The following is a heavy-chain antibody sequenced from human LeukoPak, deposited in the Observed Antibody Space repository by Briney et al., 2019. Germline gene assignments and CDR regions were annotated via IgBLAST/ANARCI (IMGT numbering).Heavy chain of an antibody. D-gene: IGHD6-13*01. CDR2: INPSGDTT. CDR1: GYIFTAHY. Sequence: ASVKVSCKASGYIFTAHYMHWVRQAPGQGLEWMGIINPSGDTTSHAQKFQGRVTMTRDTSTSTVYMEVSSLRSEDTAVYYCARDNSDTVKGDYSSTSYWWFDPWGQGTLVTVSS. J-gene: IGHJ5*02. V-gene: IGHV1-46*01. CDR3: ARDNSDTVKGDYSSTSYWWFDP.